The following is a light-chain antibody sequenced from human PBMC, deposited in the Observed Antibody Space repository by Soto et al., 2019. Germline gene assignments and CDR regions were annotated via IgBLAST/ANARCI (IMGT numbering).Light chain of an antibody. CDR1: SSDVGLYNF. J-gene: IGLJ1*01. V-gene: IGLV2-14*03. CDR2: DVG. Sequence: QSALTQPASVSGSPGQSITISCTGTSSDVGLYNFVSWYQQHPGKAPKLMIYDVGARPSGVSHRFSGSKSGNTASLTISGLRAEYEADYYCSSYSRSAIGVFGTRTKVTVL. CDR3: SSYSRSAIGV.